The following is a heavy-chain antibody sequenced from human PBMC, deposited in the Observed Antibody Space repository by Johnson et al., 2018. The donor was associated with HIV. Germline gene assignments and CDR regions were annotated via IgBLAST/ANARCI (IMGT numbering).Heavy chain of an antibody. CDR3: ASAWGELDDAFDI. J-gene: IGHJ3*02. D-gene: IGHD1-26*01. CDR1: GFTFSSYA. CDR2: ISYDGSNK. Sequence: VQLVESGGGVVQPGRSLRLSCAASGFTFSSYAMHWVRQAPGKGLEWVAAISYDGSNKYYADSVKGRFTISRDNSKNTLYLQMNSLRAEDTAVYYCASAWGELDDAFDIWGQGTMVTVSS. V-gene: IGHV3-30*04.